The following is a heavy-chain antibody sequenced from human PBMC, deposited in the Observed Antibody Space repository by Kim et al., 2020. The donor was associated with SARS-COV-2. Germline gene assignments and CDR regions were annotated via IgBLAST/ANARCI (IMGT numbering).Heavy chain of an antibody. D-gene: IGHD2-8*01. J-gene: IGHJ6*02. V-gene: IGHV3-30*18. Sequence: GGSLRLSCAASGFTFSSYGMHWVRQAPGKGLEWVAVISYDGSNKYYADSVKGRFTISRDNSKNTLYLQMNSLRAEDTAVYYCAKDLTHIVLMVYATNYYYGMDVWGQGTTVTVSS. CDR3: AKDLTHIVLMVYATNYYYGMDV. CDR1: GFTFSSYG. CDR2: ISYDGSNK.